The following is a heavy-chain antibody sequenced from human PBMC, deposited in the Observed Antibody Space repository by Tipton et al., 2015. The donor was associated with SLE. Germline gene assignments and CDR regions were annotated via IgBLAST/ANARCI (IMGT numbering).Heavy chain of an antibody. CDR1: GGSISSGSYY. CDR3: ARSNVGAAATFDY. D-gene: IGHD6-13*01. J-gene: IGHJ4*02. Sequence: TLSLTCTVSGGSISSGSYYWSWIRQPAGKGLEWIGHIYTSGSTNYNPSLKSRVTISVDTSKNQFSLKLSSVTAADTAVYYCARSNVGAAATFDYWGQGTLVTVSS. V-gene: IGHV4-61*09. CDR2: IYTSGST.